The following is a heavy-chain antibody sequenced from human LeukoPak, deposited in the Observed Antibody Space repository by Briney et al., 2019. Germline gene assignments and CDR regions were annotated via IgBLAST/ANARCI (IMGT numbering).Heavy chain of an antibody. CDR1: GFTFSNAW. Sequence: GGSLRLSCAASGFTFSNAWMNWVRQAPGKGLEWVGRIKSRIDGGTTDYAAPVKGRFTISRDDSKNTLFLQMSSLKTEDTAVYYCTTDRTWGSYQKHSGYWGQGTLVTVSS. D-gene: IGHD3-16*02. V-gene: IGHV3-15*01. CDR3: TTDRTWGSYQKHSGY. CDR2: IKSRIDGGTT. J-gene: IGHJ4*02.